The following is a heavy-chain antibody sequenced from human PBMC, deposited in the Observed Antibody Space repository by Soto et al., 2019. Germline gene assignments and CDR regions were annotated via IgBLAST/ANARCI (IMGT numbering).Heavy chain of an antibody. J-gene: IGHJ4*02. V-gene: IGHV3-7*01. D-gene: IGHD3-22*01. Sequence: GGSLRLSCAASGFTFSSYWMTWVRQAPGKGLEWVANIKQDGSEKYYVDSVKGRFTISRDNAKNSLYLQMNSLRAEDTALYYCARFLRSGYYLDFWGQGTLVTVSS. CDR1: GFTFSSYW. CDR2: IKQDGSEK. CDR3: ARFLRSGYYLDF.